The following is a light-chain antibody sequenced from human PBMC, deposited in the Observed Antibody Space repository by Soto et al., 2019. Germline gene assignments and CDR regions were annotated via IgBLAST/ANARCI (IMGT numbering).Light chain of an antibody. Sequence: EIVLTQSQATLSLSPGERATISCRASQSVSSYLAWYQQKPGQAPRLLIYDASTRATGIPARFSGSGSGTDFTLTISILYPEDFAVYYCQQLSNWPPITFGQGTRLEI. CDR2: DAS. CDR1: QSVSSY. CDR3: QQLSNWPPIT. J-gene: IGKJ5*01. V-gene: IGKV3-11*01.